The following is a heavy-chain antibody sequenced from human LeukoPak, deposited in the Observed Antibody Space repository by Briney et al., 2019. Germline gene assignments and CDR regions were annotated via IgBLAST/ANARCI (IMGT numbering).Heavy chain of an antibody. Sequence: SETLSLTCAVYGGSFSGYYWSWIRQPPGKGLEWIGSIYYSGSTYYNPSLKSRVTISVDTSKNQFSLKLSSVTAADTAVYYCARLRTTVVTLDAFDIWGQGTMVTVSS. V-gene: IGHV4-34*01. D-gene: IGHD4-23*01. CDR2: IYYSGST. CDR3: ARLRTTVVTLDAFDI. CDR1: GGSFSGYY. J-gene: IGHJ3*02.